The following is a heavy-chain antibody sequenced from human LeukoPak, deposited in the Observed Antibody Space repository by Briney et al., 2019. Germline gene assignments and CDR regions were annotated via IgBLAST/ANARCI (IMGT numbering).Heavy chain of an antibody. CDR2: INPNSGGT. J-gene: IGHJ4*02. CDR1: GYTFTSYY. Sequence: ASVKVSCKASGYTFTSYYMHWVRQAPGQGLEWMGWINPNSGGTNYAQKFQGRVTMTRDTSTSTVYMELSSLRSEDTAVYYCARDRGGYCSGGSCYGFGYWGQGTLVTVSS. D-gene: IGHD2-15*01. CDR3: ARDRGGYCSGGSCYGFGY. V-gene: IGHV1-2*02.